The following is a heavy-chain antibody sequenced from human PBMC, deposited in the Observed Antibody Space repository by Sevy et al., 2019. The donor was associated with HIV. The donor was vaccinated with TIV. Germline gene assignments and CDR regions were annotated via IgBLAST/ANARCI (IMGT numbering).Heavy chain of an antibody. V-gene: IGHV4-31*03. J-gene: IGHJ3*02. CDR2: VYYSGST. D-gene: IGHD3-3*01. CDR1: GGSINSGGYY. Sequence: SETLSLTCTVSGGSINSGGYYWSWIRQHPGKGLEWIGYVYYSGSTLYNPSLKSRLTISVDTSKNQFSLKLSSVTAAATAVYYCARDPRADNYDFWSGPQGGSFDIWGQGTMVTVSS. CDR3: ARDPRADNYDFWSGPQGGSFDI.